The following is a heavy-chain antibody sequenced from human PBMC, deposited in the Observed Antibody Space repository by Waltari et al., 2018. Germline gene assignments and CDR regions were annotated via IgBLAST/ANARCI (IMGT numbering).Heavy chain of an antibody. D-gene: IGHD6-13*01. CDR3: ARPSPPIAAAGY. J-gene: IGHJ4*02. Sequence: EVQLVESGGGLVQPGGDLRRSCPAPGFTFSSYSMNWVRQAPGKGLVCVSYISSSSSTIYYADSVKGRFTISRDNAKNSLYLQMNSLRAEDTAVYYCARPSPPIAAAGYWGQGTLVTVSS. CDR2: ISSSSSTI. CDR1: GFTFSSYS. V-gene: IGHV3-48*01.